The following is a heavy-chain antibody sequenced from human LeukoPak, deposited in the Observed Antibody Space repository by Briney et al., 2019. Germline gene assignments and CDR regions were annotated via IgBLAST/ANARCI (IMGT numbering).Heavy chain of an antibody. D-gene: IGHD6-13*01. Sequence: ASVKVSCKASGYTFTSYGISWVRQAPGQGLEWMGWISAYNGNTNYAQKLQGRVTMTTDTSTSTAYMELRSLRSDDTAVYYCARQQANKGYSSSWYGYYFDYWGQGTLVTVSS. CDR1: GYTFTSYG. CDR2: ISAYNGNT. V-gene: IGHV1-18*01. J-gene: IGHJ4*02. CDR3: ARQQANKGYSSSWYGYYFDY.